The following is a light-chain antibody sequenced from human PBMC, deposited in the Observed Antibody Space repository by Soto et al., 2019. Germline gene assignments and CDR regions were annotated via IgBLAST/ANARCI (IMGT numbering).Light chain of an antibody. Sequence: EIVLTQSPATLSSFPGDRVTLSCRASQAVNTRLAWYQHKPGQAPRLLIYLASNRAAGVPARFSGSGSGTDFTLTISSLQPDDFATYYCQQYNSYWTFGQGTKVEIK. V-gene: IGKV3D-11*01. J-gene: IGKJ1*01. CDR3: QQYNSYWT. CDR2: LAS. CDR1: QAVNTR.